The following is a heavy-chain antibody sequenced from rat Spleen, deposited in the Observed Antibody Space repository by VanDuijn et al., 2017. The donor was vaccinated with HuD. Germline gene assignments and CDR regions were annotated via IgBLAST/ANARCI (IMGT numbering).Heavy chain of an antibody. Sequence: EVQLVESGGGLVQPGRSLKLSCAASGFTFSDYYMAWVRQAPTKGLEWVASISPSGGSTYYRDSVRGRFTISRDDAKSTLSLQMDSLRSEDTATYYCVRRHYGYTDYFDYWGQGVMVTVSS. J-gene: IGHJ2*01. V-gene: IGHV5-25*01. D-gene: IGHD1-9*01. CDR2: ISPSGGST. CDR3: VRRHYGYTDYFDY. CDR1: GFTFSDYY.